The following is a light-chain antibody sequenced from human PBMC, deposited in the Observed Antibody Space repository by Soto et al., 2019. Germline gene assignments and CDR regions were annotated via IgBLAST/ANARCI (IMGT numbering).Light chain of an antibody. CDR1: QSVGTW. Sequence: DIQMTQSPSTLSASVGGRVTITCRASQSVGTWVAWYQRKPGKAPKLLIYGASNLESGVPSRFSGSGSGTEFTLTITTLQPDDFATYFCQHYRRNTWSFXPGTKVDIK. CDR3: QHYRRNTWS. CDR2: GAS. J-gene: IGKJ1*01. V-gene: IGKV1-5*01.